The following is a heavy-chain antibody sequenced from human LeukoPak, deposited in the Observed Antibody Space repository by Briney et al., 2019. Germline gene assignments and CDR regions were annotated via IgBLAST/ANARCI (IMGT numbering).Heavy chain of an antibody. J-gene: IGHJ4*02. CDR1: GYTFTGYY. D-gene: IGHD3-22*01. CDR2: INPNSGGT. V-gene: IGHV1-2*02. Sequence: EASVKVSCTASGYTFTGYYMHWVRQAPGQGLEWMGWINPNSGGTNYAQKFQGGVTMTRDTSISTAYMELSRLRSDDTAVYYCAREEGYDSSGYQAQYWGQGTLVTVSS. CDR3: AREEGYDSSGYQAQY.